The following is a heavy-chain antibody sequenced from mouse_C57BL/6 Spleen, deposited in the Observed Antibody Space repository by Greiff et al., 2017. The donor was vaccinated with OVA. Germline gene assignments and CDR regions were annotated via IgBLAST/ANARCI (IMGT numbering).Heavy chain of an antibody. CDR1: GYSITSGYY. Sequence: LQESGPGLVNPSQSLSLTCSVTGYSITSGYYCNWIRQFPANKLELMGYISYDDSNIYNSALINRISITRKTSKNQVILKLNSVTTEDTATYYCARGTSLAWGQGTLVTVSA. D-gene: IGHD6-2*01. CDR3: ARGTSLA. CDR2: ISYDDSN. J-gene: IGHJ3*01. V-gene: IGHV3-6*01.